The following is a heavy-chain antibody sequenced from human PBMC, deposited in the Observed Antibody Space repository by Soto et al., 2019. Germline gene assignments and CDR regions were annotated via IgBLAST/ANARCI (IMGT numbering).Heavy chain of an antibody. Sequence: QVQLVQSGAEVKKPGSSVKVSCKTSGGTFSTYGISWVRQAPGQGLEWMGGIIPIFGTANYAQKFQGRVTITADESTSTAYMELSSLRSEDTAVYYCVRATSSGTYYKPSEPTTFYGIDVWGQGTTVTVSS. CDR3: VRATSSGTYYKPSEPTTFYGIDV. J-gene: IGHJ6*02. CDR1: GGTFSTYG. V-gene: IGHV1-69*01. D-gene: IGHD3-10*01. CDR2: IIPIFGTA.